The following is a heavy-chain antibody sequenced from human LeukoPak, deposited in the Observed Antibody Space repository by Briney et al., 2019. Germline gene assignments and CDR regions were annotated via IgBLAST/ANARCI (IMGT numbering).Heavy chain of an antibody. V-gene: IGHV1-2*02. D-gene: IGHD4-17*01. CDR3: ARTLTYGDFSPDFDY. CDR1: GYTFTGYY. Sequence: ASVKVSCKASGYTFTGYYMHWVRQAPGQGLEWMGWINPNSGGTNYAQKFQGRVTMTRDTSISTAYMELRSLRSDDTAVYYCARTLTYGDFSPDFDYWGQGTLVTVSS. J-gene: IGHJ4*02. CDR2: INPNSGGT.